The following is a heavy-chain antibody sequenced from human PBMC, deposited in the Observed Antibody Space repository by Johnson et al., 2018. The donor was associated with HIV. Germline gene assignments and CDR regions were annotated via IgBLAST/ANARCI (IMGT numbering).Heavy chain of an antibody. CDR1: GFTFDDYA. CDR3: AKDIGEEGAFDI. Sequence: VQLVESGGGLVKPGRSLRLSCAASGFTFDDYAMHWVRQVPGKGLEWVSGITWNSGSIGYADSVKGRFTISRDNDKNSLYLQMNSLRVEDTAFYYCAKDIGEEGAFDIWGQGTTVTVSS. D-gene: IGHD3-16*01. J-gene: IGHJ3*02. V-gene: IGHV3-9*01. CDR2: ITWNSGSI.